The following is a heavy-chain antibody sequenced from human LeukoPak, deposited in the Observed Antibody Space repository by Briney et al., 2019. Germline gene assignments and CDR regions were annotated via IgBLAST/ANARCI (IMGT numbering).Heavy chain of an antibody. Sequence: PGGSLRLSCAASGFTFSSYAMSWVRQAPGKGLEWVSAISGSGGSTYYADSVKGRFTISRDNSKNTLYLQMNNLRAEDTAVYYCAKVRLIAVAGTSDFDYWGQGTLVTVSS. CDR1: GFTFSSYA. CDR2: ISGSGGST. CDR3: AKVRLIAVAGTSDFDY. V-gene: IGHV3-23*01. J-gene: IGHJ4*02. D-gene: IGHD6-19*01.